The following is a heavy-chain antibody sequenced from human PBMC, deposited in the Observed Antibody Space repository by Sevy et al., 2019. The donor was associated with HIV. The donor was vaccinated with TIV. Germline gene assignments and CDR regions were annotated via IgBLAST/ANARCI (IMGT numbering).Heavy chain of an antibody. CDR3: AKEVRGPGRSSGGGYFDL. Sequence: GGSLRLSCAASGFTFSSYAMSWVRQAQGKGLEWVSAISGSGGSTYYADSVKGRFTISRDNSKNTLYLQMNSLRAEDTAVYYCAKEVRGPGRSSGGGYFDLWGRGTLVTVSS. CDR2: ISGSGGST. V-gene: IGHV3-23*01. J-gene: IGHJ2*01. D-gene: IGHD6-25*01. CDR1: GFTFSSYA.